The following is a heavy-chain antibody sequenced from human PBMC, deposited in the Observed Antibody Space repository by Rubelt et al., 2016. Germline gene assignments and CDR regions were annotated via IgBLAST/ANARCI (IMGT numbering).Heavy chain of an antibody. J-gene: IGHJ4*02. D-gene: IGHD4/OR15-4a*01. V-gene: IGHV3-30*04. CDR2: ISYDGSNK. CDR3: ARGEGAPYYFDY. Sequence: SYAMHWVRQAPGKGLEWVAVISYDGSNKYYADSVKGRFTISRDNSKNTLYLQMNSLRAEDTAVYYCARGEGAPYYFDYWGQGTLVTVSS. CDR1: SYA.